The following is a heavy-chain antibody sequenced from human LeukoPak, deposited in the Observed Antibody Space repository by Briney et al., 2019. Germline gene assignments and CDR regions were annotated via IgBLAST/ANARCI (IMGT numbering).Heavy chain of an antibody. J-gene: IGHJ4*02. CDR3: ARAVAGPILGYYFDY. Sequence: PSETLSLTCAVDGGSFSGDYCSWIRQPPGKGLEWIGEINHSGSTNYNPSLKSRVTISVDTSKNQFSLKLSSVTAADTAVYYCARAVAGPILGYYFDYWGQGTLVTVSS. CDR1: GGSFSGDY. D-gene: IGHD6-19*01. CDR2: INHSGST. V-gene: IGHV4-34*01.